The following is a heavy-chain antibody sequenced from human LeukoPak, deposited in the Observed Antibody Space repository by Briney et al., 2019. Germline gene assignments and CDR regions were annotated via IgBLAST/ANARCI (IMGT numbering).Heavy chain of an antibody. D-gene: IGHD6-13*01. Sequence: PGGSLRLSCAASGFTFSTYAVSWVRQAPGKGLEWVSGISASGGTTYYADSVKGRFTISRDNSKNTLYLQMNSLRGEDTAVYYCAKDKAPGSWHTPSDCWGQGTLVTVSS. J-gene: IGHJ4*02. CDR1: GFTFSTYA. V-gene: IGHV3-23*01. CDR3: AKDKAPGSWHTPSDC. CDR2: ISASGGTT.